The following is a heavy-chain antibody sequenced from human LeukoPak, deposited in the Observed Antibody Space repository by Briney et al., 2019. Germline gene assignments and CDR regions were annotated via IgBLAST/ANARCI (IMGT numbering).Heavy chain of an antibody. D-gene: IGHD1-26*01. CDR3: AKDRLDSGSHFDY. V-gene: IGHV3-30*02. CDR1: GFTFSSYG. J-gene: IGHJ4*02. CDR2: IRYDGSNK. Sequence: GGSLRLSCAASGFTFSSYGMHWVRQAPGKGLEWVAFIRYDGSNKYYADSVKGRFTISRDNSKNTLYLQMNSLRAEDTAVYYCAKDRLDSGSHFDYWGQGTLVTVSS.